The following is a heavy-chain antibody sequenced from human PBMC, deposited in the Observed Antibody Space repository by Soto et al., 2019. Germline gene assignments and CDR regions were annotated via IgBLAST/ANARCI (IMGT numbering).Heavy chain of an antibody. CDR3: ARGRYGDY. CDR1: GYGFTTYG. D-gene: IGHD1-1*01. V-gene: IGHV1-18*01. J-gene: IGHJ4*02. Sequence: QVHLVQSGAEVKKPGASVKVSCKGSGYGFTTYGITWVRQAPGQGLEWMAWISAHNGNTNYAQKAQGRVTVTRATSTTTAYMELRSLRSADTAVYYCARGRYGDYWGQGALVTVSS. CDR2: ISAHNGNT.